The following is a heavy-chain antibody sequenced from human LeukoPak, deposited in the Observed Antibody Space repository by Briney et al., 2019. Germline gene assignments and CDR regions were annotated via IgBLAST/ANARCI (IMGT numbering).Heavy chain of an antibody. J-gene: IGHJ4*02. D-gene: IGHD6-19*01. CDR1: GFSFSINA. Sequence: GGSLRLSCVASGFSFSINAMIWVRQAPGKGLEWVSGISGIGDTLFYSDPVKGRFTISRDSSKSTVYLQMNSLRVEDSAVYYCAKKNGGGWPTIFFDYWGQGILVTVSS. CDR3: AKKNGGGWPTIFFDY. CDR2: ISGIGDTL. V-gene: IGHV3-23*01.